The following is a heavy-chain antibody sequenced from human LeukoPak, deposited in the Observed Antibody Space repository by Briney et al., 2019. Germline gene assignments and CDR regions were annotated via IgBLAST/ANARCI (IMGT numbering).Heavy chain of an antibody. CDR3: ARGGYSRRAFDY. V-gene: IGHV4-4*07. CDR1: GVSISSYY. CDR2: IYTSGST. D-gene: IGHD6-13*01. J-gene: IGHJ4*02. Sequence: SETLSLTCTVSGVSISSYYWSWIRQPAGKGLEWIGRIYTSGSTNYNPSLKSRVTMSVDTSKNQFSLKLRSVTAADPAVYYCARGGYSRRAFDYWGQGTLVTVSS.